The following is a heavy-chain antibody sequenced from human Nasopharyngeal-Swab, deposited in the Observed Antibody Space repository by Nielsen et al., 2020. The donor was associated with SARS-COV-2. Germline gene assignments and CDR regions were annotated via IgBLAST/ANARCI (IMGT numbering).Heavy chain of an antibody. CDR1: GFTFSTYR. Sequence: GGSLRLSCAASGFTFSTYRMNWVRQAPGRGPEWVSSISSSSDDVYDADSVRGRFTISRDNAKNSLYLQMNSPRADDTAVYYCARGRGVVLDHWGQGTLVTVSS. D-gene: IGHD3-10*01. CDR3: ARGRGVVLDH. CDR2: ISSSSDDV. J-gene: IGHJ4*02. V-gene: IGHV3-21*01.